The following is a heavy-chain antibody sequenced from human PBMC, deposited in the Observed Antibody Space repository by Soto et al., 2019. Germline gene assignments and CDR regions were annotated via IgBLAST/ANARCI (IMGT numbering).Heavy chain of an antibody. CDR3: ARGNWNVPKAPYYYYGMDV. CDR1: GGTFSSYA. D-gene: IGHD1-1*01. J-gene: IGHJ6*02. Sequence: SVKVSRKASGGTFSSYAISWVRQAPGQGLEWMGGIIPIFGTANYAQKFQGRVTITADKSTSTAYMELSSLRSEDTAVYYCARGNWNVPKAPYYYYGMDVWGQGTTVTVSS. V-gene: IGHV1-69*06. CDR2: IIPIFGTA.